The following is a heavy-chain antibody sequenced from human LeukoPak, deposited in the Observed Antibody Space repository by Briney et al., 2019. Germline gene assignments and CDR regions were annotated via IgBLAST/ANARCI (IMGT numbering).Heavy chain of an antibody. CDR1: GYTFTSYG. Sequence: ASVKVSCKASGYTFTSYGISWVRQAPGQGREWMGWISAYNGNTNYAQKLQGRVTMTTDTSTSTAYMEMRSLRSDDTAVYYCARDHSTGYSSSWYWFDPWGQGTLVTVSS. CDR3: ARDHSTGYSSSWYWFDP. V-gene: IGHV1-18*01. D-gene: IGHD6-13*01. J-gene: IGHJ5*02. CDR2: ISAYNGNT.